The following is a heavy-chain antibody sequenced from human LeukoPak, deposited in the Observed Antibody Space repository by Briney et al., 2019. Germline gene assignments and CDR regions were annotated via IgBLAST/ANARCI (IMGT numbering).Heavy chain of an antibody. J-gene: IGHJ5*02. CDR3: AKLPSESYSSCWYAT. CDR1: GFTVSSNY. CDR2: IHSGGDT. D-gene: IGHD6-13*01. Sequence: PGGSLRLSCAASGFTVSSNYMSWVRQAPGKGLEWVSVIHSGGDTYSADSVKGRFTISRDNSRNTLYLQMNGLRAEDTAVYYCAKLPSESYSSCWYATWGQGTLVTVSS. V-gene: IGHV3-66*04.